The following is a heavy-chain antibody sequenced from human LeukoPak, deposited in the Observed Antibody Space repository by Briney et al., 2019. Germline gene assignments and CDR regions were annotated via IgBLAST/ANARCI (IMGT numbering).Heavy chain of an antibody. Sequence: GASVKVSCKASGYTFTGYYMHWVRQAPGQGLEWMGWINPNSGGTNYAQKFQGRVTMTRDTSISTAYMELSRLRSDDTAVYYCARCRDFSGGSCTIDYWGQGTLVTVSS. CDR1: GYTFTGYY. J-gene: IGHJ4*02. CDR2: INPNSGGT. CDR3: ARCRDFSGGSCTIDY. V-gene: IGHV1-2*02. D-gene: IGHD2-15*01.